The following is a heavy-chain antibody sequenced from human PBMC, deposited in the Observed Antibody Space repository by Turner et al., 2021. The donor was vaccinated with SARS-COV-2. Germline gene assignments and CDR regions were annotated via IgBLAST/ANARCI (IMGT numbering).Heavy chain of an antibody. CDR2: IYYSGST. CDR1: GGPISSSSYY. J-gene: IGHJ6*02. D-gene: IGHD3-10*01. V-gene: IGHV4-39*01. CDR3: ESQEALVPSYYYYYYGMDV. Sequence: QLQLQESGPGLVKPSETLSLTCTVPGGPISSSSYYWGWIRQPPGKGLEWIGSIYYSGSTYYNPSLKSRVTISVDTSKNQFSLKLSSVTAADTAVYYCESQEALVPSYYYYYYGMDVWGQGTTVTVSS.